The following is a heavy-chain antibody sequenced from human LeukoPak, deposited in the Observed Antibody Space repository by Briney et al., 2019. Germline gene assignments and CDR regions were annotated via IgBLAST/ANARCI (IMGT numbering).Heavy chain of an antibody. V-gene: IGHV3-30*01. CDR2: ISYDGSNK. CDR1: GFTFSSYA. CDR3: ARSCTNGVCYLDY. D-gene: IGHD2-8*01. Sequence: GRSLRLSCAASGFTFSSYAMPWVRQAPGKGVEWGAVISYDGSNKYYADSVKGRFTISRDNSKNTLYLQMNSLRAEDTAVYYCARSCTNGVCYLDYWGQGTLVTVSS. J-gene: IGHJ4*02.